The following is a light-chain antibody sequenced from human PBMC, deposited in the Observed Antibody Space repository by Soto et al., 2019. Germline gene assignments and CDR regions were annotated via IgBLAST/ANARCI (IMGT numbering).Light chain of an antibody. CDR1: QTIANNY. V-gene: IGKV3-20*01. Sequence: EFALTQSPGTLSLSTGARATLSCRASQTIANNYLTWYQQKPGQAPRVLIYDASIRATGIPDRISGSGSGTDFTLTISRLEPEDSAVYYCQQYGTSPWTFGQGTKVDIK. CDR2: DAS. CDR3: QQYGTSPWT. J-gene: IGKJ1*01.